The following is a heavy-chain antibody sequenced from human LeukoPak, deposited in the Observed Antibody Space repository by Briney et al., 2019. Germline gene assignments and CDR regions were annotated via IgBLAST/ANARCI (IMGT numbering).Heavy chain of an antibody. CDR1: GDSVSGNSAA. CDR3: PRLPLPAYYGSGIVNYYYYGMDV. D-gene: IGHD3-10*01. CDR2: TYYRSKWYN. J-gene: IGHJ6*02. Sequence: SQTLSLTCAISGDSVSGNSAAWNWIRQSPSRGLEWLGRTYYRSKWYNDYAVSVKSRITINPDTSKNQFSLQLNSVTPEDTAVYYCPRLPLPAYYGSGIVNYYYYGMDVWGQGTTVTVSS. V-gene: IGHV6-1*01.